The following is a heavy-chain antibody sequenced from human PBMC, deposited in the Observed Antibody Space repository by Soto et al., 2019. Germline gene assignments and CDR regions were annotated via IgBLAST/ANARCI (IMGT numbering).Heavy chain of an antibody. V-gene: IGHV1-69*13. CDR3: ARISDKEWLGYYGMGV. D-gene: IGHD5-12*01. Sequence: ASVKVSCKASGGTFSSYAISWVRQAPGQGLEWMGGIIPIFGTANYAQKFQGRVTITADESTSTAYMELSSLRSEDTAVYYCARISDKEWLGYYGMGVWGQGTTVTVSS. CDR1: GGTFSSYA. J-gene: IGHJ6*02. CDR2: IIPIFGTA.